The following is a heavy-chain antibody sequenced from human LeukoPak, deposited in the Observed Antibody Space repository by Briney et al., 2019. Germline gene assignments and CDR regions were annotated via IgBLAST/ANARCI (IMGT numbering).Heavy chain of an antibody. CDR2: INTSGST. V-gene: IGHV4-4*07. CDR3: ARSRGTTMVTRFDY. Sequence: PSETLSLTCTVSGGSISNYYWSWIRQPAGKGPEWIGRINTSGSTNYNPSLESRVTMSVDTSKNQFSLKLSSVTAADTAVYFCARSRGTTMVTRFDYWGQGTLVTVSS. CDR1: GGSISNYY. D-gene: IGHD5-18*01. J-gene: IGHJ4*02.